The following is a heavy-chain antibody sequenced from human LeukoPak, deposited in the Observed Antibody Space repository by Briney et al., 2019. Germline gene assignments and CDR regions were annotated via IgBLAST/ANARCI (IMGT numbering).Heavy chain of an antibody. CDR3: AKGDYNSGWPT. Sequence: EASVKVSCKASGGTFSSYAISWVRQAPGQGLEWMGGIIPIFGTANYAQKFQGRVTITADESTSTAYMELSSLRSEDTAVYYCAKGDYNSGWPTWGQGTLVPVSS. CDR1: GGTFSSYA. V-gene: IGHV1-69*13. J-gene: IGHJ5*02. D-gene: IGHD6-19*01. CDR2: IIPIFGTA.